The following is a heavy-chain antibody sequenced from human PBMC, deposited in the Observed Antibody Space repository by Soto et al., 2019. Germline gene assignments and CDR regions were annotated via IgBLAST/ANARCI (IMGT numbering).Heavy chain of an antibody. CDR2: VYYSGST. D-gene: IGHD3-9*01. CDR1: GGSVSSGSYY. V-gene: IGHV4-61*01. Sequence: SETLSLTCTVSGGSVSSGSYYWSWIRQPPGKGLEWIGYVYYSGSTNYNPALGSRVTRSVDTSKNRSSLKLSSVTAADTAVYYCARDAFNYDILTGYYSRLGMDVWGQGTTVTVSS. CDR3: ARDAFNYDILTGYYSRLGMDV. J-gene: IGHJ6*02.